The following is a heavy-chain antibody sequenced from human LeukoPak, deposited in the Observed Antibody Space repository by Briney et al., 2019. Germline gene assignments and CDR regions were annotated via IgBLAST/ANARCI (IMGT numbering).Heavy chain of an antibody. J-gene: IGHJ4*02. CDR2: IYYSGST. D-gene: IGHD3-3*01. CDR1: GGSISSSSYC. V-gene: IGHV4-39*01. CDR3: ARTYYDFWSGYYPPPYYFDY. Sequence: SETLSLACTVSGGSISSSSYCWGWIRQPPGKGLEWIGSIYYSGSTYYNPSLKSRVTISVDTSKNQFSLKLSSVTAADTAVYYCARTYYDFWSGYYPPPYYFDYWGQGTLVTVSS.